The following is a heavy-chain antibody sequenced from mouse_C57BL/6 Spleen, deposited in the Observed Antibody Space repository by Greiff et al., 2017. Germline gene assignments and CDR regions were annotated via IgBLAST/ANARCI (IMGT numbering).Heavy chain of an antibody. J-gene: IGHJ4*01. Sequence: VQLQQSGPELVKPGASVKISCKASGYSFTGYYMNWVKQSPEKSLEWIGEINPSTGGTTYNQKFKAKATLTVDKSSSTAYMQLKSLTSEDSAVYYCASLWGYYAMDYWGQGTSVTVSS. V-gene: IGHV1-42*01. CDR2: INPSTGGT. D-gene: IGHD6-1*01. CDR3: ASLWGYYAMDY. CDR1: GYSFTGYY.